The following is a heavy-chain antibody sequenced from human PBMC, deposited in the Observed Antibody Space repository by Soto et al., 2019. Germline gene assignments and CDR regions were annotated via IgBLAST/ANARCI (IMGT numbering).Heavy chain of an antibody. Sequence: QPGGSLRLSCVVSGFTLGGYAMSWVRQAPGKGLEWVSAISGSGGSTYYADSVKGRFTISRDNSKNTLYLQMNSLRAEDTAVYYCAKDKSPYWFDPWGQGTLVTVSS. J-gene: IGHJ5*02. V-gene: IGHV3-23*01. CDR1: GFTLGGYA. CDR3: AKDKSPYWFDP. CDR2: ISGSGGST.